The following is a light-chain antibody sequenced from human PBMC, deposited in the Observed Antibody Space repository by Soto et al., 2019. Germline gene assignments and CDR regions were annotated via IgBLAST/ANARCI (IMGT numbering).Light chain of an antibody. Sequence: EIVLTQSPGTLSLSPGERATLTCMASQTVSSNYLAWFQQRPGQAPRLLISGASSRATGIPDRFSGSGSGTDFTLTISRLEPEDFAVYYCQQYGISPTWTFGQGTKVDIK. CDR3: QQYGISPTWT. CDR2: GAS. V-gene: IGKV3-20*01. J-gene: IGKJ1*01. CDR1: QTVSSNY.